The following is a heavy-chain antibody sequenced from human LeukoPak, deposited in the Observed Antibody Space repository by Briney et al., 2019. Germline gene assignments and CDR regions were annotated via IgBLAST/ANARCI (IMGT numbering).Heavy chain of an antibody. D-gene: IGHD6-13*01. Sequence: ASVKVSCKASGYTFTSYYMHWVRQAPGQGLEWMGIINPSGGSTSYAQKFQGRVTVTRDMSTSTVYMELSSLRSEDTAVYYCTRGYSNIWTAFDYWGQGTLVTVSS. CDR3: TRGYSNIWTAFDY. J-gene: IGHJ4*02. V-gene: IGHV1-46*03. CDR2: INPSGGST. CDR1: GYTFTSYY.